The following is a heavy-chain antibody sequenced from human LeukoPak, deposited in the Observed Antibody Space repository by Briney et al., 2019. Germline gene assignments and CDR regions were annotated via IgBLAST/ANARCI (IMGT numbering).Heavy chain of an antibody. D-gene: IGHD3-3*01. CDR3: ARRRVRGVYDFWSGPGTTPMDV. J-gene: IGHJ6*02. Sequence: SETLSLTCAVYGGSFSGYYWSWIRQPPGKGLEWIGEINHSGSTNYNPSLKSRVTISVDTSKNQFSLKLSSVTAADTAVYYCARRRVRGVYDFWSGPGTTPMDVWGQGTTVTASS. CDR2: INHSGST. CDR1: GGSFSGYY. V-gene: IGHV4-34*01.